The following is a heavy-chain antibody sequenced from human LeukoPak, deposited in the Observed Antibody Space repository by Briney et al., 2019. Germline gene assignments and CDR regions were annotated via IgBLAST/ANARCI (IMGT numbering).Heavy chain of an antibody. V-gene: IGHV3-23*01. CDR1: GFIFNNYA. J-gene: IGHJ6*02. CDR3: ARGSYGMDV. Sequence: PGGSLRLSCAGSGFIFNNYAMHWVRQAPGKGLEWVSSVSKSDGTTYYADSVKGRLTISRDNSKNTLHLQMNGLRAEDSAVYYCARGSYGMDVWGQGTTVTVSS. CDR2: VSKSDGTT.